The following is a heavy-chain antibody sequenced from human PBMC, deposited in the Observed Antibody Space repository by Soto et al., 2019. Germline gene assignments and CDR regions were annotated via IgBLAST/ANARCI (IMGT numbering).Heavy chain of an antibody. J-gene: IGHJ6*02. CDR2: INHSGST. Sequence: QVQLQQWGAGLLKPSETLSLTCAVYGGSFSGYYWSWIRQPPGKGLEWIGEINHSGSTNYNPSLKSRVTRSVDTSKIQFSLKLSSVTAADTAVHYCARAPRITRARRRYYGMDVWGQGTTVTVSS. CDR3: ARAPRITRARRRYYGMDV. D-gene: IGHD3-10*01. CDR1: GGSFSGYY. V-gene: IGHV4-34*01.